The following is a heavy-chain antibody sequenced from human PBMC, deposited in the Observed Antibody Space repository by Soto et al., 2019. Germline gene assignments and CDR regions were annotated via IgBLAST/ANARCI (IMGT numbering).Heavy chain of an antibody. D-gene: IGHD4-4*01. V-gene: IGHV3-30-3*01. CDR2: ISYDGSSK. Sequence: QVQLVESGGGVVQPGRSLRLSCAASGFTFSSYAMHWVRQAPGKGLEWVAVISYDGSSKYYADSVKGRFTISRDNSKNTLYLHMNSLRAVDTAVYYCASGMTTVLTGDPLDYSGQGTLVTVSS. CDR3: ASGMTTVLTGDPLDY. J-gene: IGHJ4*02. CDR1: GFTFSSYA.